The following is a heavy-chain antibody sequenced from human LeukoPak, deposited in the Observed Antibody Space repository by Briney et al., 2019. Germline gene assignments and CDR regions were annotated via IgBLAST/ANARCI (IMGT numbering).Heavy chain of an antibody. CDR1: GGSISNYY. V-gene: IGHV4-59*01. CDR2: IYYSGST. J-gene: IGHJ6*02. CDR3: ARVGGTNYYYYGMDV. D-gene: IGHD1-26*01. Sequence: SQTLSLTCTVSGGSISNYYWSWIRQPPGKGLEWIGYIYYSGSTNYNPSLKSRVTISVDTSKNQFSLKLSSVTAADTAVYYCARVGGTNYYYYGMDVWGQGTTVTVSS.